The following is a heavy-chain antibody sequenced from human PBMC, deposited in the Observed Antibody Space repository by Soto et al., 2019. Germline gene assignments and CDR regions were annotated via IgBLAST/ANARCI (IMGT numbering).Heavy chain of an antibody. Sequence: SETLSLTCTVSGGSISSDYWNWIRQSPGKGLEWIGYISHTGSTTCNPSLGSRVLISVDTSKNQFYLKLKYVTAADTAVYYCARGHRNWRAPLGYWGQGTTVTVSS. D-gene: IGHD3-3*01. CDR2: ISHTGST. CDR1: GGSISSDY. V-gene: IGHV4-59*01. CDR3: ARGHRNWRAPLGY. J-gene: IGHJ6*02.